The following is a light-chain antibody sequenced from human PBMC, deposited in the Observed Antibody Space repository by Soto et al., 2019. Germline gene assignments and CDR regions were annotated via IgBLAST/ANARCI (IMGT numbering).Light chain of an antibody. CDR1: QSVSSN. CDR2: DAS. CDR3: LQRSTWPWT. J-gene: IGKJ1*01. V-gene: IGKV3-11*01. Sequence: EIVMTQSPATLSVSPGERATLSCRASQSVSSNLAWYQQKPGQAPRLLIYDASNRATGIPSRFSGSGSGTDFTLTISSLEPEDFAVYYCLQRSTWPWTFGQGTKVDIK.